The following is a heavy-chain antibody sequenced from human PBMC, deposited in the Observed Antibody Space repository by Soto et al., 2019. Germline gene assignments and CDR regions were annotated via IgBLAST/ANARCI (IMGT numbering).Heavy chain of an antibody. CDR3: ARSMITFGGVIAAFDAFDI. CDR1: GGSISSYY. J-gene: IGHJ3*02. CDR2: IYTSGST. Sequence: PSEAPSLTCTVSGGSISSYYWGWIRQHAGKGLEWIGRIYTSGSTNYNPSLKSRVTMSVDTSKNQFSLKLSSVTAADTAVYYCARSMITFGGVIAAFDAFDIRGQGTMVTVSS. V-gene: IGHV4-4*07. D-gene: IGHD3-16*02.